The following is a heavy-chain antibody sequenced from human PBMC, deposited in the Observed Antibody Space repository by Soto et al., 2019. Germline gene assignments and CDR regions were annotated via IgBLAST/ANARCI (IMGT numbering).Heavy chain of an antibody. D-gene: IGHD3-16*02. CDR2: IRYDGRT. Sequence: QVQLQESGPGLVKPSQTLSLTCTVSGGSVSRGGYYWSWIRHYPGKGLEWIGYIRYDGRTYYDLSLKSRITMSVDTSKNEFALNLSFVTAADTAVYHCARNSHLGDLSLVYWGQGILVSVSS. J-gene: IGHJ4*02. CDR3: ARNSHLGDLSLVY. V-gene: IGHV4-31*03. CDR1: GGSVSRGGYY.